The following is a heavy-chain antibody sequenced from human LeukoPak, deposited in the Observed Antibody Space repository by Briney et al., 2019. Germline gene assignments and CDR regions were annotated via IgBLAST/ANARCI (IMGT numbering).Heavy chain of an antibody. V-gene: IGHV3-33*01. Sequence: PGGSLRLSCAASGFTFSSFGMHWVRQAPGKGLEWVAVIWYDGSNKYYADSVKGRFTISRDNSKNTLYLQMNSLRAEDTAVYYCARDGDGYCSSTSCYVPYYYGMDVWGQGTTVTVSS. J-gene: IGHJ6*02. D-gene: IGHD2-2*03. CDR1: GFTFSSFG. CDR3: ARDGDGYCSSTSCYVPYYYGMDV. CDR2: IWYDGSNK.